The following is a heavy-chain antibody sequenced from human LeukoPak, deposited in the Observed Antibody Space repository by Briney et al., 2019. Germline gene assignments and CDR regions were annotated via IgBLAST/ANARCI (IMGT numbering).Heavy chain of an antibody. V-gene: IGHV3-23*01. J-gene: IGHJ4*02. CDR2: TSGSGGST. Sequence: HSGGSLRLSCAASGFTFSSYAMSWVRQAPGKGLEWVSATSGSGGSTYYADSVKGRFTISRDNAKNSLYLQMNSLRAEDTAVYYCARGYSGKYYYDSSGSEYNFDYWGQGTLVTVSS. CDR3: ARGYSGKYYYDSSGSEYNFDY. D-gene: IGHD3-22*01. CDR1: GFTFSSYA.